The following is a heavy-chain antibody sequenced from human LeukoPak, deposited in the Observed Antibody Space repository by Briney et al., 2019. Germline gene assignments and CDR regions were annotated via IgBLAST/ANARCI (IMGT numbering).Heavy chain of an antibody. CDR2: IIPILGIA. CDR1: GGTFSSYA. D-gene: IGHD3-16*01. V-gene: IGHV1-69*04. Sequence: SVKVSCKASGGTFSSYAISWVRQAPGQGLEWMGRIIPILGIANYAQKFQGRVTITADKSTSTAYMELSSLRSEDTAVYYCAGAWGDRGLCLGKGVFDIGGQGTMVPV. J-gene: IGHJ3*02. CDR3: AGAWGDRGLCLGKGVFDI.